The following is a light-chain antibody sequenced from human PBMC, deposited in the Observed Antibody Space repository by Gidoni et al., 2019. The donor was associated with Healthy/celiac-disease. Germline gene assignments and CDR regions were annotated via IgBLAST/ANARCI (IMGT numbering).Light chain of an antibody. CDR1: QSVTSN. J-gene: IGKJ1*01. V-gene: IGKV3-15*01. Sequence: ELIMTQSPATLSVSPGDRATLSCRDSQSVTSNLAWYQQKAGQAPRLLIDGASTRATGIPGRFSGSASGKVFTLTISSLQSEDFAVYYYQQYNNWPRTFGQGTKVEIK. CDR3: QQYNNWPRT. CDR2: GAS.